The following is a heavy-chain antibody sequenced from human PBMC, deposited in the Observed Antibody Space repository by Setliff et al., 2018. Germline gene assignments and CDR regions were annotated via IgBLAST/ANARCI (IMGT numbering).Heavy chain of an antibody. CDR2: IYYSGST. Sequence: SETLSLTCTVSGGSISSSSYYWGWIRQPPGKGLEWIGSIYYSGSTYYNPSLKSRVTISVGTSKNQFSLKLSSVTAADTAVYYCASGSLTRGVNYYWGQGTLVTVSS. D-gene: IGHD3-10*01. J-gene: IGHJ4*02. V-gene: IGHV4-39*01. CDR3: ASGSLTRGVNYY. CDR1: GGSISSSSYY.